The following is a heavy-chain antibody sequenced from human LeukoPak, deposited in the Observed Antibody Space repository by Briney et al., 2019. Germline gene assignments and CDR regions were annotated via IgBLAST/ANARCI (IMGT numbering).Heavy chain of an antibody. V-gene: IGHV3-30*18. CDR2: ISYDGSNK. D-gene: IGHD3/OR15-3a*01. J-gene: IGHJ4*02. CDR3: AKEIGRLGVPLYDY. Sequence: GGSLRLSCAASGFTFSGYGMHWVRQAPGKGLEWVAVISYDGSNKYYVDSVKGRFTISRDNSKNILYLQMNSLRAEDTAVYYCAKEIGRLGVPLYDYWGRGTLVTASS. CDR1: GFTFSGYG.